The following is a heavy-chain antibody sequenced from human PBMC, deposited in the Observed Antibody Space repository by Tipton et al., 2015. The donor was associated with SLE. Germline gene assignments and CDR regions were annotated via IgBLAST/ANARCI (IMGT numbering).Heavy chain of an antibody. J-gene: IGHJ4*02. CDR1: GGSISSSSYY. CDR2: IYYSGST. D-gene: IGHD4-11*01. CDR3: ARGGDPGVTTSHY. V-gene: IGHV4-39*07. Sequence: TLSLTCTVSGGSISSSSYYWGWIRQPPGKGLEWIGSIYYSGSTYYNPSLKSRVTISVDTSKNQFSLKLSSVTAADTVVYYCARGGDPGVTTSHYWGQGTLVTVSS.